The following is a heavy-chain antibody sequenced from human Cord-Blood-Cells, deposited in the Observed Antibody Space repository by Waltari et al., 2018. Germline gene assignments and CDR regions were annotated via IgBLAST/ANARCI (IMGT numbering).Heavy chain of an antibody. CDR1: GYSSTSFW. CDR3: ARLTHIVATINY. V-gene: IGHV5-51*01. J-gene: IGHJ4*02. D-gene: IGHD5-12*01. CDR2: IYPGDSDT. Sequence: VQLVLSGAQVKKPRESLKTHWKRCGYSSTSFWLRGVREMPGKGLEWMGIIYPGDSDTRYSPSFQGQVTISADKSISTAYLQWSSLKASDTAMYYCARLTHIVATINYWGQGTLVTVSS.